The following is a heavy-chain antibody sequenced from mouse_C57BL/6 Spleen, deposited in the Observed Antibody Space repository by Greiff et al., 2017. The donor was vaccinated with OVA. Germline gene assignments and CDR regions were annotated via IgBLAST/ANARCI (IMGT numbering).Heavy chain of an antibody. CDR1: GYTFTSYW. J-gene: IGHJ2*01. D-gene: IGHD1-1*01. Sequence: VQLQQPGAELVKPGASVKMSCKASGYTFTSYWITWVKQRPGQGLEWIGDIYPGSGSTNYNEKFKSKATLTVDTSSSTAYMQLSSLTSEDSAVYYCARDYYYGSSHYYFDYWGQGTTLTVSS. CDR2: IYPGSGST. CDR3: ARDYYYGSSHYYFDY. V-gene: IGHV1-55*01.